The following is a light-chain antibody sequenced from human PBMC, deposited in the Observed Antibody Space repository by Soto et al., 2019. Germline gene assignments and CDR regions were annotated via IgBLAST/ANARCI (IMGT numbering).Light chain of an antibody. V-gene: IGKV3-20*01. CDR2: DAS. Sequence: EIVLTQSPATLSLSPGERVTFSCRASQRVGRDYLAWYQQKPGQAPRLLIYDASSRATGIPDRFSGSGSGTDFSLTISRLEPEDFAEYYCQQYASSPLTFGGGTKVEIK. CDR3: QQYASSPLT. CDR1: QRVGRDY. J-gene: IGKJ4*01.